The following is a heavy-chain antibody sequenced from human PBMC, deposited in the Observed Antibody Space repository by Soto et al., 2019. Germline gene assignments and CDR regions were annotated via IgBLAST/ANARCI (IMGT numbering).Heavy chain of an antibody. CDR3: ARDLAAGDH. Sequence: QVQLVQSGAEVKKPGASVKVSCRTSGYTFTHYYIHWVRQAPGQGLAWLASNNPASGSTNYAQDFPGRVTLTMDTATTTVYMELSGLRAEDTAIFYCARDLAAGDHWGQGTLVTVSS. J-gene: IGHJ4*02. CDR2: NNPASGST. D-gene: IGHD6-13*01. V-gene: IGHV1-46*01. CDR1: GYTFTHYY.